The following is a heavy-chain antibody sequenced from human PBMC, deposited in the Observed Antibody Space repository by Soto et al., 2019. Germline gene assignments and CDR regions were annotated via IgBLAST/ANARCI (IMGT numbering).Heavy chain of an antibody. V-gene: IGHV1-69*13. CDR3: ARAPGYSYAVKAFDI. CDR2: IIPIFGTA. Sequence: SVKVSCKASGGTFSSYAISWVRQGPGQGLEWMGGIIPIFGTANYAQKFQGRVTITADESTSTAYMELSSLRSEDTAVYYCARAPGYSYAVKAFDIWGQGTMVTVSS. D-gene: IGHD5-18*01. CDR1: GGTFSSYA. J-gene: IGHJ3*02.